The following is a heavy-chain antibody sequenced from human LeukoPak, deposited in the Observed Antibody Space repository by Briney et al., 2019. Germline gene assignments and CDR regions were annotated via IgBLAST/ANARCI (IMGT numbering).Heavy chain of an antibody. V-gene: IGHV1-3*01. Sequence: ASVNVSCKASGGTFSSYAISWVRQAPGQRLEWMGWINAGNGNTKYSQKFQGRVTITRDTSASTAYMELSSLRSEDTAVYYCARPGTREYYFDYWGQGTLVTVSS. CDR2: INAGNGNT. J-gene: IGHJ4*02. CDR3: ARPGTREYYFDY. CDR1: GGTFSSYA.